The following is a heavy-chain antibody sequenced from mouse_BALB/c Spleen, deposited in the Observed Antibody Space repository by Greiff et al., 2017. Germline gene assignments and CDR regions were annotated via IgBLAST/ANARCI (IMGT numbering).Heavy chain of an antibody. D-gene: IGHD2-4*01. Sequence: EVQLVESGGGLVQPGGSLRLSCATSGFTFTVYYMSWVRQPPGTALEWLGFIRNKANGYTTEYSASVKGRFTISIDNSQSILYLQMNTLRAEDSATYYCARVYDYADYYAMDDWGQGTSVTVSS. CDR2: IRNKANGYTT. CDR3: ARVYDYADYYAMDD. V-gene: IGHV7-3*02. J-gene: IGHJ4*01. CDR1: GFTFTVYY.